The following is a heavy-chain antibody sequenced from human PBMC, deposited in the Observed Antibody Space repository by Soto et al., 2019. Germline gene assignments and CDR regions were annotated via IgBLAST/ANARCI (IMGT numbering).Heavy chain of an antibody. Sequence: QVQLVESGGGVVQPGRSLRLSCAASGFTFSNYGMHWVRQAPGKGLEWVAVIWYDGRNKYYADSVKGRFTISRDNSKNTLYLQMNSLRAEDTAVYYCARDTYYDILTGSRGANLDYWGQGTLVTVSS. V-gene: IGHV3-33*01. D-gene: IGHD3-9*01. CDR1: GFTFSNYG. J-gene: IGHJ4*02. CDR2: IWYDGRNK. CDR3: ARDTYYDILTGSRGANLDY.